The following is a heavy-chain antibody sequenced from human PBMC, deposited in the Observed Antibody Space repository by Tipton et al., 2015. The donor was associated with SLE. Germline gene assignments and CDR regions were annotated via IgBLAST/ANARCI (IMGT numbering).Heavy chain of an antibody. CDR2: IFYSGST. CDR3: ARVIPEPRRDIVEVPGGPFDY. D-gene: IGHD2-2*01. V-gene: IGHV4-31*03. Sequence: TLSLTCSVSGGSINNGGSYWTWIRQHPGKGLEWIGNIFYSGSTLYNPSLKSRLTMSVDMSKNQFSLKLNSVTAADTAVYYCARVIPEPRRDIVEVPGGPFDYWGQGSLVTVSS. CDR1: GGSINNGGSY. J-gene: IGHJ4*02.